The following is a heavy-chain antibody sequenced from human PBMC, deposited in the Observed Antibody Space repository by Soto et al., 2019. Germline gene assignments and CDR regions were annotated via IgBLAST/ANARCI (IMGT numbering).Heavy chain of an antibody. CDR1: GYTFTSYD. J-gene: IGHJ5*02. CDR2: MNASSGNT. V-gene: IGHV1-8*01. D-gene: IGHD3-3*01. CDR3: ARGAYYDFWSGENWFDP. Sequence: ASVKVSCKASGYTFTSYDINWVRQATGQGLQWMGWMNASSGNTGYAQKFQGRVTMTRDMSISTAYMELSSLRSENTAVYYCARGAYYDFWSGENWFDPGGQGTLVTVS.